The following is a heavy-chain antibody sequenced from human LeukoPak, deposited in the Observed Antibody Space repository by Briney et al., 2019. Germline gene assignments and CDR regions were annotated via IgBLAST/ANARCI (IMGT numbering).Heavy chain of an antibody. CDR3: ARGILRPQRFDP. V-gene: IGHV4-34*01. D-gene: IGHD2-2*02. CDR2: INHST. Sequence: SETLSLTCTVYGGSFSDYYWSWIRQPPGKGLEWIGEINHSTNYNPSLKSRVTISVDTSKNQFSLKLTPVTAADTAVYYCARGILRPQRFDPWGQGTLVTVSS. CDR1: GGSFSDYY. J-gene: IGHJ5*02.